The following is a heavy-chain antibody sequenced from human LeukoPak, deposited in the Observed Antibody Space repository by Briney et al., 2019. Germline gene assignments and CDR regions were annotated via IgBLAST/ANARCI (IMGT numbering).Heavy chain of an antibody. V-gene: IGHV4-4*02. D-gene: IGHD4-11*01. CDR3: AKTHSHFPPYFDY. J-gene: IGHJ4*02. CDR1: SDSISSTYW. CDR2: IYHSGST. Sequence: SETLSLTCAVSSDSISSTYWWTWVRQPPGKGLGWIGEIYHSGSTNYNPSLKSRLTLSLYKSKNQFSLQLSSVTAADTAMYYCAKTHSHFPPYFDYWGQGTLVIVSS.